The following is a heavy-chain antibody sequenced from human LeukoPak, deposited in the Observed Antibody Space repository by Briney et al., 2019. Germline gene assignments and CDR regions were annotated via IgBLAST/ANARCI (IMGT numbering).Heavy chain of an antibody. CDR1: GYTFTSYY. CDR2: INPSGGST. V-gene: IGHV1-46*01. CDR3: ARGRRDDAFDI. J-gene: IGHJ3*02. Sequence: GASVRVSCKASGYTFTSYYMHWVRQAPGQGLEWMGIINPSGGSTSYAQKFQGRVTMTRDMSTSTVYMELSSLRSEDTAVYYCARGRRDDAFDIWGQGTMVTVSS.